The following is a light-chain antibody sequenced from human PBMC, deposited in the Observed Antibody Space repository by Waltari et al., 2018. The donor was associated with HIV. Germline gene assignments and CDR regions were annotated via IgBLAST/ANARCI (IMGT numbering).Light chain of an antibody. CDR2: DVN. J-gene: IGLJ2*01. CDR1: SSDVGGYNY. Sequence: QSALTQPPSASGSLGQSVTISCTGTSSDVGGYNYVSSYQQYPGEAPKPIIYDVNKRPSGVPDRVSGSKSGNTASLTVSGLQGEDEAQYYCSAYAGSNNLVLFGGGTKLTVL. V-gene: IGLV2-8*01. CDR3: SAYAGSNNLVL.